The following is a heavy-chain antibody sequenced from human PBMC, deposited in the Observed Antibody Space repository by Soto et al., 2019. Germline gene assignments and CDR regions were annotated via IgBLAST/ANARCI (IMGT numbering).Heavy chain of an antibody. CDR2: INQDGSEK. Sequence: LRLSCAASGFTFSTYWMDWVRQTPGKGLEWVANINQDGSEKNYVDSVKGRFTIYRDNAKNSLYLQMSSLTAEDSALYYCSRSLNSWGQGTLVTVPS. CDR3: SRSLNS. CDR1: GFTFSTYW. V-gene: IGHV3-7*01. J-gene: IGHJ4*02.